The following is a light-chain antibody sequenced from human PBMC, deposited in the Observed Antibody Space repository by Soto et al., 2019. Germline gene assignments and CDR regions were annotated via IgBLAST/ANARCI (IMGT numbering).Light chain of an antibody. Sequence: DIQMTQSPSTLSASVGDRVTITCRASQSISSWLAWYQQKPGKAPKLLIFDASILESGVQSRFSGSGSGTQFTLTISSLQPDDFATYYCQQYNSYLRTFGQGTKVDIK. J-gene: IGKJ1*01. CDR2: DAS. V-gene: IGKV1-5*01. CDR3: QQYNSYLRT. CDR1: QSISSW.